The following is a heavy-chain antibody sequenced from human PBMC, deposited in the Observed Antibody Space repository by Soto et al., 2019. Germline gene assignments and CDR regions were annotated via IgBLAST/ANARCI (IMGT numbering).Heavy chain of an antibody. V-gene: IGHV4-34*01. Sequence: SETLSLTCAIYGGSSSGYYWSWLRQPPGKGLEWIGEINHSGSTNYNPSLKSRVTISVDTSKNQFSLKLSSVTAADTAVYYCARHAYGDYVDYWGQGTLVTVS. CDR1: GGSSSGYY. D-gene: IGHD4-17*01. J-gene: IGHJ4*02. CDR2: INHSGST. CDR3: ARHAYGDYVDY.